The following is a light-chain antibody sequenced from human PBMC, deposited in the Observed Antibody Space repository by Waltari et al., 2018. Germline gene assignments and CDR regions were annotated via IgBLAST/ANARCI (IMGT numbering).Light chain of an antibody. CDR2: EVS. Sequence: QSALTQPPSASGSPGQSVTISCTGTTSDVGYYKYVSWYQQHHGKAPKLMIFEVSKRFSGVPDRFSGSKSANTASLTVSGLQAEDEADYYCSSYAGNNFYVFGTGTTVTVL. V-gene: IGLV2-8*01. CDR3: SSYAGNNFYV. CDR1: TSDVGYYKY. J-gene: IGLJ1*01.